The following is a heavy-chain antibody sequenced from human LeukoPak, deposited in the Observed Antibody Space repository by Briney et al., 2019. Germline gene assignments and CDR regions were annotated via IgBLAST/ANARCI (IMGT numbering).Heavy chain of an antibody. Sequence: PGGSLRLSCAASGFTFSSYWMSWVHQAPGKGLEWVANIKQDGSEKYYVDSVRGRFTISRDNAKNTVYLQMNSLRAEDTAVYYCARWYSSGWYSDYWGQGTLVTVSS. CDR2: IKQDGSEK. J-gene: IGHJ4*02. D-gene: IGHD6-19*01. CDR1: GFTFSSYW. CDR3: ARWYSSGWYSDY. V-gene: IGHV3-7*01.